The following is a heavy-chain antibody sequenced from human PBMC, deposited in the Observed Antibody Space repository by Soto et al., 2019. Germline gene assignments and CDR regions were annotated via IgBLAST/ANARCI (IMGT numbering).Heavy chain of an antibody. CDR3: AKDHSDGSIRRDLGVLDF. V-gene: IGHV3-30*18. D-gene: IGHD3-16*01. J-gene: IGHJ4*02. Sequence: QVQLVESGGGVVQPGTSLRVSCAASGFMFSYYAFHWVRQVPGKGLEWVARMSYDGSRIFYADSVKGRFTISSDNSKNTLFLHLNALRPEDTAVYYCAKDHSDGSIRRDLGVLDFWGQGTLVTVSS. CDR2: MSYDGSRI. CDR1: GFMFSYYA.